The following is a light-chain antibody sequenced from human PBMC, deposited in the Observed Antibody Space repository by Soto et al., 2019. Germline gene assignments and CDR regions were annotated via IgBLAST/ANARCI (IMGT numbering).Light chain of an antibody. CDR1: HIVRSN. V-gene: IGKV3-15*01. J-gene: IGKJ1*01. Sequence: EMVMTQSPATVSLSPGERSTLSFMSSHIVRSNLAWYQQNPGQAPRLLIYGASTRATGIPARFSGSGSGTEFTLTISSLQSEDFAVYYCQQYNDWWTFGQGTKVDI. CDR2: GAS. CDR3: QQYNDWWT.